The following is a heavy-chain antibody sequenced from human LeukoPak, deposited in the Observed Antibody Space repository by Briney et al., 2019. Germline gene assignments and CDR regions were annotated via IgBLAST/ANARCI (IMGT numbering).Heavy chain of an antibody. CDR1: GFPFSSYS. CDR3: ASRNWNDPPNY. V-gene: IGHV3-21*01. J-gene: IGHJ4*02. D-gene: IGHD1-1*01. Sequence: LVGSPRLSCADTGFPFSSYSMNWVHQAPRQGLEWISSISSSSSYIYYADSVKGRFTISRDNAKNSLYLQMNSLRAEDTAVYYCASRNWNDPPNYWGQGTLVTVSS. CDR2: ISSSSSYI.